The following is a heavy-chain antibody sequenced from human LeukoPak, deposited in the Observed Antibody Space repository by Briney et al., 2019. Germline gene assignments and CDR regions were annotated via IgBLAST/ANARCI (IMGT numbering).Heavy chain of an antibody. J-gene: IGHJ6*02. CDR1: GESFSDYY. Sequence: SETLSLTCAVYGESFSDYYWTWIRQPPGKGLEWIGEINHSGSTNYNPSLKSRVTISVDTSKKQFSLKVSSVIDAGTAVYYCARPGQLGSLYYGLDVWGQGTTVTVSS. V-gene: IGHV4-34*01. CDR2: INHSGST. D-gene: IGHD7-27*01. CDR3: ARPGQLGSLYYGLDV.